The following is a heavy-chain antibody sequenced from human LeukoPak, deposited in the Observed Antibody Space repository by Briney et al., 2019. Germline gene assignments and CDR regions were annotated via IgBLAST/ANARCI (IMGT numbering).Heavy chain of an antibody. D-gene: IGHD1-26*01. V-gene: IGHV3-49*03. CDR1: GFTFGDYA. CDR3: TRDQDLGVGAFLNWFDA. J-gene: IGHJ5*02. CDR2: IRSKAYGGTT. Sequence: GGSLRLSCTASGFTFGDYAMSWFRQAPGKGLEWVGFIRSKAYGGTTEYAASVKGRFTISRDDSKSIAYLQMNSRKTEDTAVYYCTRDQDLGVGAFLNWFDAWGQGTLVTV.